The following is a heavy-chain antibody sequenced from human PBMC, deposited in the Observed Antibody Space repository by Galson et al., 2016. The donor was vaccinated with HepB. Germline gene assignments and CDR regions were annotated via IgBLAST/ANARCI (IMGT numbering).Heavy chain of an antibody. CDR2: ISYDGSVK. V-gene: IGHV3-30*04. CDR3: AKSPATAGAYYFDS. D-gene: IGHD6-13*01. CDR1: GFLFSSHA. Sequence: SLRLSCAASGFLFSSHAMHWVRQAPGKGLESLALISYDGSVKYYADSVKGRFTISRDNSKNTMYVHMTGLRAEDTAVYYCAKSPATAGAYYFDSWGQGTLVTVSS. J-gene: IGHJ4*02.